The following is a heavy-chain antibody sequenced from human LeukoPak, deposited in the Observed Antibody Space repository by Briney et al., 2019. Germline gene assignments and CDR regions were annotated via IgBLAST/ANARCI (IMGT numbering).Heavy chain of an antibody. V-gene: IGHV4-30-4*01. CDR1: GGSISSGDYY. J-gene: IGHJ6*02. D-gene: IGHD1-1*01. CDR2: IYYSGST. CDR3: ARGGSYYFYNGMDV. Sequence: SETLSLTCTVSGGSISSGDYYWSWIRQPPGKGLEWIGYIYYSGSTYYNPSLKSRVTISVDTSKNQFSLKLSSVTAADTAVYYCARGGSYYFYNGMDVWGQGTTVTVSS.